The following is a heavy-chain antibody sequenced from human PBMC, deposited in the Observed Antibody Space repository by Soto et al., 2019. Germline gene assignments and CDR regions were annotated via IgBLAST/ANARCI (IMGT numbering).Heavy chain of an antibody. CDR2: ISWDSSII. D-gene: IGHD1-26*01. CDR3: AKDVHYSGSLTFAS. CDR1: GFTFDVYT. J-gene: IGHJ4*02. V-gene: IGHV3-43*01. Sequence: GSLRLSCATSGFTFDVYTMHWVRQVPEKGLEWVSTISWDSSIIYYADSVKGRFTISRDNTNNCLYLQMNSLRTEDTALYYCAKDVHYSGSLTFASWGQGTRVTVSS.